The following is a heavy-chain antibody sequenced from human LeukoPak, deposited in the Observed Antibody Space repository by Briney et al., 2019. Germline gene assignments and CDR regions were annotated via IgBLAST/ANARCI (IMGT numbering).Heavy chain of an antibody. CDR1: GFTFSSYT. J-gene: IGHJ4*02. CDR3: AKDGGLWVSAHWGDS. D-gene: IGHD7-27*01. CDR2: ITTGDGNT. V-gene: IGHV3-23*01. Sequence: GGSLRLSCTASGFTFSSYTMTWVRQAPGKGLKWVSTITTGDGNTYYADSVKGRFTISRDDSKNTLYLQMNSLRAEDTAVYYCAKDGGLWVSAHWGDSWGRGTLVTVSS.